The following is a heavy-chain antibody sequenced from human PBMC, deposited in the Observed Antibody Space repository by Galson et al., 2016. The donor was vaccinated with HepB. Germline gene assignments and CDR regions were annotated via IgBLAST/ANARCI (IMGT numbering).Heavy chain of an antibody. J-gene: IGHJ5*02. D-gene: IGHD2-2*01. CDR2: ISYDGSNK. CDR1: GFTFSSNA. Sequence: SLRLSCAASGFTFSSNAMHWVRQAPGKGLEWVAVISYDGSNKYYAGSVKGRFTISRDNSKNTLYLQMNSLRAEDTAVYYCAKPACSSTSCYQDWFDPWGQGTLVTVSS. CDR3: AKPACSSTSCYQDWFDP. V-gene: IGHV3-30*18.